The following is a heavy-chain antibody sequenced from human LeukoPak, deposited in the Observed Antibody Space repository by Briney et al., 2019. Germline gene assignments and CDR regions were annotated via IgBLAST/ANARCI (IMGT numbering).Heavy chain of an antibody. CDR2: INPNSGGT. D-gene: IGHD3-16*02. J-gene: IGHJ6*02. V-gene: IGHV1-2*02. CDR1: GYTFTGYY. CDR3: ASNNYDYVWGSYRYGDYYYYYGMDV. Sequence: ASVKVSCKASGYTFTGYYMHWVRQAPGQGLEWMGWINPNSGGTNYAQKFQGRVTMTRDTSTSTAYMELRSLRSDDTAVYYCASNNYDYVWGSYRYGDYYYYYGMDVWGQGTTVTVSS.